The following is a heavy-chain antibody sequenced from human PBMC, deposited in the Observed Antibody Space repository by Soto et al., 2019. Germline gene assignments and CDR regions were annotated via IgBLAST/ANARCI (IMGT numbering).Heavy chain of an antibody. J-gene: IGHJ4*02. D-gene: IGHD3-22*01. CDR2: ISAGSIYI. V-gene: IGHV3-21*01. Sequence: KPGGSLRLSCEASGFSFSSYTMNGVRQAPGKGLEWVSSISAGSIYIYYPDSVKGRFTISRDNAKNSLYLQMNSLRADDTAVYYCAGDRVEGSYQSSGYSLWGQGPTVTRYS. CDR1: GFSFSSYT. CDR3: AGDRVEGSYQSSGYSL.